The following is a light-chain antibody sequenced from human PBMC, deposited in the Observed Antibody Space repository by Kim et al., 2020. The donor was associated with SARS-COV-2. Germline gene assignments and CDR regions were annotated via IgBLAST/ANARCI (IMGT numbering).Light chain of an antibody. Sequence: VSRGQTASITCSGDKLGDKYACWYQQKPGQSPVLVIYQDSKRPSGIPERFSGSNSGNTATLTISGTQAMDEADYYCQAWDSSTVVFGGGTQLTVL. V-gene: IGLV3-1*01. J-gene: IGLJ2*01. CDR2: QDS. CDR1: KLGDKY. CDR3: QAWDSSTVV.